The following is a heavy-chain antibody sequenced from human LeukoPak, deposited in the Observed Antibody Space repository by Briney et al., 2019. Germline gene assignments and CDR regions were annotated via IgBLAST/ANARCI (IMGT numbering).Heavy chain of an antibody. D-gene: IGHD2-2*01. J-gene: IGHJ4*02. CDR3: ARICSSTDCLIPD. CDR1: GFTLSSYA. Sequence: GRSLRLSCAASGFTLSSYAMHWVRQAPGKGLAWISRINSDASDTNYADFVKGRFTISRDNAKNTVYLQINSLRDEDTAVYYCARICSSTDCLIPDWGQGTLVTVSS. V-gene: IGHV3-74*01. CDR2: INSDASDT.